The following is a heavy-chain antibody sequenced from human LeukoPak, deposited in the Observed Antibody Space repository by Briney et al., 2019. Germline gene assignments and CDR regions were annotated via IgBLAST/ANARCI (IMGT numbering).Heavy chain of an antibody. CDR3: ATTGDAFKI. D-gene: IGHD4-17*01. J-gene: IGHJ3*02. CDR2: ISTYNGNT. V-gene: IGHV1-18*04. CDR1: GYTFNNYG. Sequence: ASVKVSCKASGYTFNNYGVSWVRQAPGQGLEWMGWISTYNGNTNYAQRLQDRVTITTDTSTSTVYMEPRSLRSDDTAMYYCATTGDAFKIWGQGTMVAVSS.